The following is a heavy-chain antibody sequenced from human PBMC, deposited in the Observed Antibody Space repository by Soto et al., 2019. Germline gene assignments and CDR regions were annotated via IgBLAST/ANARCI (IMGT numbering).Heavy chain of an antibody. Sequence: GGSLRLSCAASGFTFSSFTMNWVRQAPGKGLEWVSSISSGSSYIHHADSVKGRFTISRDNAKNSLYLQMNSLRAEDTAVYYCARGPTSGTYVYWGQGTLVTVSS. CDR3: ARGPTSGTYVY. V-gene: IGHV3-21*06. CDR1: GFTFSSFT. J-gene: IGHJ4*02. CDR2: ISSGSSYI. D-gene: IGHD1-26*01.